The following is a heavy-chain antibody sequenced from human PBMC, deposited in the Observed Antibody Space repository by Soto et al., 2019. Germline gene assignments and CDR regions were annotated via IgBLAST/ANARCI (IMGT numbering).Heavy chain of an antibody. V-gene: IGHV1-18*01. CDR3: ARDDPPVQH. CDR2: ISPFNGNT. CDR1: GYPFTHYG. J-gene: IGHJ1*01. Sequence: ASVKVSCKSSGYPFTHYGITWVRQAPGQGLEWMRWISPFNGNTNYGRKLQGRVTMTTDTSTNTAYMELRSLRSDDTAVYYCARDDPPVQHWGQGTLVTVSS.